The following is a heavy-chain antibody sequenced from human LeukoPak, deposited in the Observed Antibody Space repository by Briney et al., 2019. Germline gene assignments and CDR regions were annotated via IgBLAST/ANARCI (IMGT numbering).Heavy chain of an antibody. CDR2: IYYSGST. CDR1: GGSISSSSYY. V-gene: IGHV4-39*01. J-gene: IGHJ2*01. CDR3: ARLKYWYFDL. Sequence: PSETLSLTCTVSGGSISSSSYYWGWIRQPPGKGLEWIGSIYYSGSTYYNPSLKSRVTISVDTSKNQFSLKLSSATAADTAVYYCARLKYWYFDLWGRGTLVTVSS.